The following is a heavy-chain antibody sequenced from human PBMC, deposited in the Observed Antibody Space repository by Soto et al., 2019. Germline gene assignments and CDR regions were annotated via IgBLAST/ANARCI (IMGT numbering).Heavy chain of an antibody. CDR1: GFTFSSYA. CDR3: ARGPSSLTRFDY. CDR2: ISYDGSNK. Sequence: VGPLRLSCAASGFTFSSYAMHWVRQAPGKGLEWVAVISYDGSNKYYADSVKGRFTISRDNSKNTLYLQMNSLRGEDTAVYFCARGPSSLTRFDYWGQGTLVTVSS. D-gene: IGHD2-2*01. V-gene: IGHV3-30-3*01. J-gene: IGHJ4*02.